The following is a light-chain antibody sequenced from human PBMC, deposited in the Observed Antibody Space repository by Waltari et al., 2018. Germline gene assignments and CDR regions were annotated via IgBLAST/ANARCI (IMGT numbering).Light chain of an antibody. Sequence: SSELTQDPAVSVALGQTVRITCQGDSLRNHFVSWYQQKPGQAPLLLIFNTYNRPSGVPYRFSGSSSGDTASLTLTGAQAEDEADYYCNSRDTTGDLLVFGGGTKLTVL. J-gene: IGLJ2*01. V-gene: IGLV3-19*01. CDR3: NSRDTTGDLLV. CDR1: SLRNHF. CDR2: NTY.